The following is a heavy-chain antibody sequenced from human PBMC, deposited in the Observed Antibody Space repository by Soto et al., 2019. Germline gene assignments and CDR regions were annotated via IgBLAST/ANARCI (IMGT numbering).Heavy chain of an antibody. CDR3: ARDKLTGLLDY. Sequence: PSETLCLTYAGYGGSFSGYYWTWIRQPPGTGLEWIGEINHSGSTNYNPSLKSRVTISVDTSKNQFSLKLTSVTAADTAVYYCARDKLTGLLDYSAQGTLVIVSS. J-gene: IGHJ4*02. D-gene: IGHD2-8*02. CDR1: GGSFSGYY. V-gene: IGHV4-34*01. CDR2: INHSGST.